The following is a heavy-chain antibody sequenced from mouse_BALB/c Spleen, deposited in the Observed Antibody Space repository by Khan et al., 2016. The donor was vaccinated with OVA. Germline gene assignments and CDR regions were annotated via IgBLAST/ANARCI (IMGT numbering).Heavy chain of an antibody. CDR1: GYRFPDYE. CDR2: IDPKTGVT. V-gene: IGHV1-15*01. CDR3: TRSTFAY. J-gene: IGHJ3*01. Sequence: VQLQESGAELVRPGASVTLSCKASGYRFPDYELHWVRQTPMHGLEWIGVIDPKTGVTAYNQKFKGKATLTADKSSSPAYMELRSLTSDDSAVYYCTRSTFAYWGQGTLVTVSA.